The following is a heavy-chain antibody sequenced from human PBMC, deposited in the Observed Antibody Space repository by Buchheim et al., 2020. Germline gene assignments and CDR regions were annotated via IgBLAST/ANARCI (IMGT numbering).Heavy chain of an antibody. J-gene: IGHJ4*02. CDR1: GFTFSTYA. V-gene: IGHV3-23*01. CDR3: AKDDRYRSSWYFDY. D-gene: IGHD6-13*01. CDR2: ISGSDSGT. Sequence: EVQLLESGGGLVQPGGSLRLSCAASGFTFSTYAMSWVRQAPGKGLEWVSTISGSDSGTYYADSVKGWFTISRDNSKKTVDLQMNSLRVEDTAIYYCAKDDRYRSSWYFDYWGQGTL.